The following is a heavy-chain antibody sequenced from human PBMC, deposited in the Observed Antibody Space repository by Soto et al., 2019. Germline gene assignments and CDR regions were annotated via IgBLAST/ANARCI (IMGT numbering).Heavy chain of an antibody. V-gene: IGHV1-8*01. CDR1: GYAFGDYD. J-gene: IGHJ5*02. Sequence: QVQLVQSGAEVQRPGASVKVSCRASGYAFGDYDLSWVRPAPGQGLEWMGWMNPNSANTGYAQKFQGRVSMTRDMSISTAYMELSRLRPDDTAIYYCARMETYGTLNWFDPWGQGALVTVSP. CDR2: MNPNSANT. CDR3: ARMETYGTLNWFDP. D-gene: IGHD1-1*01.